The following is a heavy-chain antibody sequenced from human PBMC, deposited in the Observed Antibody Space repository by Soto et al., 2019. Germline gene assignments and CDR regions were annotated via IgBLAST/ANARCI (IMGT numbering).Heavy chain of an antibody. D-gene: IGHD3-10*01. J-gene: IGHJ2*01. CDR1: GFTFSDHY. V-gene: IGHV3-72*01. Sequence: EVQLVESGGGLVQPGGSLRLSCAASGFTFSDHYMDWVRQAPGKGLEWVGRTRNKANSYTTEYAASVKGRFTISRDDSKNSLYLQMNSLKTEDTAVYYCARDRGNSSWYFDLWGRGTLVTVSS. CDR2: TRNKANSYTT. CDR3: ARDRGNSSWYFDL.